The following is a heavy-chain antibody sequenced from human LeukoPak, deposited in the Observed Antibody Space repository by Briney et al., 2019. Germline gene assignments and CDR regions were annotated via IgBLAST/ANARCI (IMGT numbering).Heavy chain of an antibody. V-gene: IGHV1-69*05. CDR1: GGTFSSYA. D-gene: IGHD3-22*01. Sequence: SVKVSCKASGGTFSSYAISWVRQAPGQGLEWMGRIIPIFGTANYAQKFQGRVTITTDESTSTAYMELSSLRSEDTAVYYCASEGLGLPLVAITSQAFDYWGQGTLVTVSS. CDR3: ASEGLGLPLVAITSQAFDY. J-gene: IGHJ4*02. CDR2: IIPIFGTA.